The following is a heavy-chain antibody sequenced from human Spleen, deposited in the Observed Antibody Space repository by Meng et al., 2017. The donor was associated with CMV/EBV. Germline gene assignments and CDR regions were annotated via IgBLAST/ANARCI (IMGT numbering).Heavy chain of an antibody. J-gene: IGHJ6*02. CDR3: ATRPITIYQTGYGMDV. Sequence: GESLKISCAASGFTFSSYAMSWVRQAPGKGLEWVSAISGSGGSTYYADSVKGRFTISRDNSKNTLYLQMNSLRAEDTAVYYCATRPITIYQTGYGMDVWGQGTLVTVSS. D-gene: IGHD3-9*01. CDR1: GFTFSSYA. V-gene: IGHV3-23*01. CDR2: ISGSGGST.